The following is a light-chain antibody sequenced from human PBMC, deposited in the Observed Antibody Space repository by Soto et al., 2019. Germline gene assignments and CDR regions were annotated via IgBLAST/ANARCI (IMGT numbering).Light chain of an antibody. V-gene: IGKV2-28*01. CDR2: LGS. Sequence: DIVMTQSPLSLPVTPGEPASIPCRSSQSLLHSNGYNYLDWYLQKPGQSPQLLIYLGSNRASGVPDRFSGSGSGTDFTLKISRVEAEDVGVYYCMQALQTWTFGQGTKVDIK. CDR3: MQALQTWT. J-gene: IGKJ1*01. CDR1: QSLLHSNGYNY.